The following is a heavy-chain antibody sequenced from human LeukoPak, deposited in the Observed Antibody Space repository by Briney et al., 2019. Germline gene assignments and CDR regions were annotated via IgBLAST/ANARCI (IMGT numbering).Heavy chain of an antibody. CDR1: GDSINSLDL. D-gene: IGHD3-22*01. J-gene: IGHJ4*02. Sequence: SGTLSLTCTVSGDSINSLDLWSWVRQPPGKGLVWIGEMYLSGTTHSNPSVKSRVTISIDKSKNQFFLNLSSVTAADTAVYYCAGLVGRYSSGLYYYYFDYWGQGTLVTVSS. CDR3: AGLVGRYSSGLYYYYFDY. V-gene: IGHV4-4*02. CDR2: MYLSGTT.